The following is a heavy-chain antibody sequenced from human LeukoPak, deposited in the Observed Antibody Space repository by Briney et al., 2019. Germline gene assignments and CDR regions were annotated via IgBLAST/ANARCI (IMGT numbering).Heavy chain of an antibody. CDR1: GGTFSSYA. Sequence: SVKVSCKASGGTFSSYAISWVRQAPGQGLEWMGRIIPILGMANYAQKFQGRVTITADKSTSTAYMELSSLRSEDTAVYYCASSTAAAGTLVDYWGQGTLVTVSS. CDR2: IIPILGMA. D-gene: IGHD6-13*01. V-gene: IGHV1-69*04. J-gene: IGHJ4*02. CDR3: ASSTAAAGTLVDY.